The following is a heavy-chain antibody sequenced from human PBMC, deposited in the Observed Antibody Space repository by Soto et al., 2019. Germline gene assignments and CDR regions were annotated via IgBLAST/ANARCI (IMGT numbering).Heavy chain of an antibody. CDR2: ISAYNGNT. CDR3: ARVTAGYSSGWYGGYFDY. V-gene: IGHV1-18*01. CDR1: GYTFTSYG. D-gene: IGHD6-19*01. Sequence: ASVKVSCKASGYTFTSYGISWVRQAPGQGLEWMGWISAYNGNTNYAQKLQGRVTMTTDTSTSTAYMGLRSLRSDDTAVYYCARVTAGYSSGWYGGYFDYWGQGTLVTVSS. J-gene: IGHJ4*02.